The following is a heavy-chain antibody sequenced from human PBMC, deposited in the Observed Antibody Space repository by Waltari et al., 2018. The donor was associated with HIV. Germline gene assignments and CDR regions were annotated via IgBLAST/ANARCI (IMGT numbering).Heavy chain of an antibody. CDR2: LGRSGATT. V-gene: IGHV3-23*01. D-gene: IGHD4-17*01. Sequence: EVQVLESGGGLVQPGGSLRLSCAASGFTFSAYAMGWVRQAPGKGLGWVSGLGRSGATTYYADSVKGRFTISRDNSKNTLYLQMNSLRAEDTAVYYCARGHRETVTTLRFDPWGQGTLVTVSS. CDR1: GFTFSAYA. J-gene: IGHJ5*02. CDR3: ARGHRETVTTLRFDP.